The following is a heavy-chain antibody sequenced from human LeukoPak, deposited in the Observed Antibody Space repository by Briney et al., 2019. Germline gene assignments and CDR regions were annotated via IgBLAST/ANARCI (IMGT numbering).Heavy chain of an antibody. CDR3: AKEYSSSWYIRYYYMDV. CDR2: IRYDGSNK. Sequence: GSLRLSCAASGFTFSSYGMHWVRQAPGKGLEWVAFIRYDGSNKYYADSVKGRFTISRDNSKNTLYLQMNSLRAEDTAVYYCAKEYSSSWYIRYYYMDVWGKGTTVTVSS. J-gene: IGHJ6*03. CDR1: GFTFSSYG. V-gene: IGHV3-30*02. D-gene: IGHD6-13*01.